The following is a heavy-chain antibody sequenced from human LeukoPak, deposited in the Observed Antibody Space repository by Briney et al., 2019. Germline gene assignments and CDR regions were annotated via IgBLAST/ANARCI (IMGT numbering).Heavy chain of an antibody. Sequence: SRRTLANPTQTLPLTCTFSGFSLSTSGMCVSWIRQPPGKVLEWLARIVWDADNCYSTSLKTRLTIYQDTSKNQVVLTMTNMDPVDTATYYCARYSSSRQFVYWGQGNLVTVSS. J-gene: IGHJ4*02. D-gene: IGHD6-13*01. V-gene: IGHV2-70*11. CDR1: GFSLSTSGMC. CDR2: IVWDADN. CDR3: ARYSSSRQFVY.